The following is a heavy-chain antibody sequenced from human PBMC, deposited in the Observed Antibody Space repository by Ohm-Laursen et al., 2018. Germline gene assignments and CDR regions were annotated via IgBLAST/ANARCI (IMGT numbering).Heavy chain of an antibody. CDR2: ISAYNGNT. J-gene: IGHJ4*02. D-gene: IGHD1-7*01. V-gene: IGHV1-18*01. Sequence: VSSVKVSCKASGYTFASSGITWVRQAPGQGLEWMGWISAYNGNTKYAQKFQGRLTMTTDTSTSTAYMDLRSLESNDTAVYYCARGDDWNYAFGFWGQGTLVTVSS. CDR1: GYTFASSG. CDR3: ARGDDWNYAFGF.